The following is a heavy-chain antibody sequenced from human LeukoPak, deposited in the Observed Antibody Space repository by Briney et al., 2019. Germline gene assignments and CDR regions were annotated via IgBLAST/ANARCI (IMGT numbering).Heavy chain of an antibody. J-gene: IGHJ4*02. CDR1: GFTFSSCD. Sequence: GGSLRLSCVVSGFTFSSCDMHWVRQASGKGLEWVAVISNDGSNKKYADSVKGRFTTSRDNSKNTLYVQMNSLRAEDTAVYYCARGSKWFGELIRRGEYYFDYWGQGTLVTVSS. CDR3: ARGSKWFGELIRRGEYYFDY. D-gene: IGHD3-10*01. CDR2: ISNDGSNK. V-gene: IGHV3-30*03.